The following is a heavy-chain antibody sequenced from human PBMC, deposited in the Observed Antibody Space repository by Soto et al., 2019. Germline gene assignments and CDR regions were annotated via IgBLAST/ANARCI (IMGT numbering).Heavy chain of an antibody. CDR3: ARGQGGMDV. CDR1: GFSVGSNY. Sequence: EVQLVESGGALIQPGGSLRLSCAASGFSVGSNYMTWVRQAPGKGLEWVSVIYTGGSTYYADSVKGRFTISRDNSRNTLNLQMNSLRVEDTAVYYCARGQGGMDVWGQGTTVTVSS. CDR2: IYTGGST. J-gene: IGHJ6*02. V-gene: IGHV3-53*01.